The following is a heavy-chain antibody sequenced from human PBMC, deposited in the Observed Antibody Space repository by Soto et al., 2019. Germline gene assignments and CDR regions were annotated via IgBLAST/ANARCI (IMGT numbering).Heavy chain of an antibody. Sequence: GGSLRLSCAASGFTFSSYAMHWVRQAPGKGLEWVAVISYDGSNKYYADSVKGRFTISRDNSKNTLYLQMNSLRAEDTAVYYCARGGAVRYFDWLPICDYWGQGTLVTRLL. D-gene: IGHD3-9*01. J-gene: IGHJ4*02. CDR1: GFTFSSYA. CDR3: ARGGAVRYFDWLPICDY. CDR2: ISYDGSNK. V-gene: IGHV3-30-3*01.